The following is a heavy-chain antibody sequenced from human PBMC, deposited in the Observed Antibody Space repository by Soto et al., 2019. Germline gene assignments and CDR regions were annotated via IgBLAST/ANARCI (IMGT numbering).Heavy chain of an antibody. Sequence: EVQLVESGGGLVQPGESLRLSCAASGFTFSYYWMHWVRQAPGKGLVWVSRIHSDGSSTTYADSVKGRFTISRDNASNTVYLQMNSLRVEDTAVYYCASGDRGAFDIWGQGTVVTVSS. V-gene: IGHV3-74*01. CDR3: ASGDRGAFDI. D-gene: IGHD3-10*01. CDR1: GFTFSYYW. J-gene: IGHJ3*02. CDR2: IHSDGSST.